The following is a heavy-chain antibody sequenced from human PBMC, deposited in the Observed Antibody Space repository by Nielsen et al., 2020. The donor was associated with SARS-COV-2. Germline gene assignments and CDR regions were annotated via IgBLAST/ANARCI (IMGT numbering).Heavy chain of an antibody. J-gene: IGHJ6*02. CDR3: ARVGGYSYGFYYYYYGMDV. V-gene: IGHV1-18*01. Sequence: ASVKVSCKASGYTFTSYGISWVRQAPGQGLEWMGWISAYNGNTNYAQKLQGRVTMTTDTSTSTAYMELRSLRSDDTAVYYCARVGGYSYGFYYYYYGMDVWGQGTTVTVSS. CDR2: ISAYNGNT. D-gene: IGHD5-18*01. CDR1: GYTFTSYG.